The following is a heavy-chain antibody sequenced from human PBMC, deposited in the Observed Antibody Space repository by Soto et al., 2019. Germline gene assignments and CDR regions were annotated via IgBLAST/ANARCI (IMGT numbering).Heavy chain of an antibody. D-gene: IGHD4-17*01. Sequence: EVQLLESGGGLVQPGGSLRLSCAASGFTFSSYAMSWVRQAPVKGLEWVSAISGSGGSTYYADSVKGRFTISRDNSKNTLYLQMNSLRAEDTAVYDCAKGKTTVVTLFDYWGQGTLVTVSS. CDR1: GFTFSSYA. CDR2: ISGSGGST. CDR3: AKGKTTVVTLFDY. V-gene: IGHV3-23*01. J-gene: IGHJ4*02.